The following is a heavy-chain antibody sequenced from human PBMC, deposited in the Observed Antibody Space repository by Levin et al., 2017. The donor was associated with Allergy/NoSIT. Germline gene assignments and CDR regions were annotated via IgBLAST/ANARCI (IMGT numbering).Heavy chain of an antibody. J-gene: IGHJ2*01. D-gene: IGHD3-10*01. CDR1: GGSISGSY. CDR3: ARALSYYGSGTYKYFDL. CDR2: FYYGGST. Sequence: PSQTLSLTCSVSGGSISGSYWGWIRQPPGKGLDWIGYFYYGGSTNYNPSLKSRVTMSVDTSKNQFSLKLSSVTAADTAVYYCARALSYYGSGTYKYFDLWGRGTLVTVSS. V-gene: IGHV4-59*01.